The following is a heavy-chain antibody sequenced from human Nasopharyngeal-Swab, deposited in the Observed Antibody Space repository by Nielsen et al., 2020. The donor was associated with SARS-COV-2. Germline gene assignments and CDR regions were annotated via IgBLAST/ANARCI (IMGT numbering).Heavy chain of an antibody. J-gene: IGHJ3*02. Sequence: GESLKISCNGSGYSFTSYWIGWVRQMPGKGLEWMGIIYAGDSETRYSPSFQGQVTISADRSISTAYLQWSSLKASDTAMYYCARAVVVTNDAFDIWGQGTMVTVSS. V-gene: IGHV5-51*01. CDR1: GYSFTSYW. CDR2: IYAGDSET. D-gene: IGHD3-22*01. CDR3: ARAVVVTNDAFDI.